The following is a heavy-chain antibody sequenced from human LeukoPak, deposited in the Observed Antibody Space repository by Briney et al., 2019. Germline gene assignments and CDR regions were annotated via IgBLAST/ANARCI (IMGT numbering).Heavy chain of an antibody. Sequence: GGSLRLSCAASGFTFSSFGMSWVRQAPGKGLEWVSAISSSGDNTWYADSVKGRFTISRDNSKNTLYLQMNSLRAEDTAVYYCAKEVPSDWYFDLWGRGTLVTVSS. V-gene: IGHV3-23*01. J-gene: IGHJ2*01. CDR3: AKEVPSDWYFDL. CDR1: GFTFSSFG. CDR2: ISSSGDNT.